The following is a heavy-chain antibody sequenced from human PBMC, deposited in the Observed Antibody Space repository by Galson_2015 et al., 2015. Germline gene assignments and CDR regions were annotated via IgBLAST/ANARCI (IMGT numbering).Heavy chain of an antibody. Sequence: SLRLSCAASGFTVSSNYMSWVRQAPGKGLEWVSVIYSGGSTYYADSVKGRFTISRDNSKNTLYLQMNSLRAEDTAVYYCAREVRGSTSSGPLRMDVWGQGTTVTVSS. CDR2: IYSGGST. D-gene: IGHD2-2*01. J-gene: IGHJ6*02. CDR3: AREVRGSTSSGPLRMDV. V-gene: IGHV3-53*01. CDR1: GFTVSSNY.